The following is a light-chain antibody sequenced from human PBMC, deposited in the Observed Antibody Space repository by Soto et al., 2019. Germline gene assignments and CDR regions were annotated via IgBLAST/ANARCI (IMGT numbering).Light chain of an antibody. J-gene: IGLJ1*01. Sequence: QSVLTQPPSASGSPVQSVTISCTGTSSDVGGYNYVSWYQQHPGKAPKLMIYEVSKRPSGVPDRFSGSKSGNTASLTVSGLQAEDEADYYCSSYAGSNTHYVFGTGTKVTVL. CDR2: EVS. CDR3: SSYAGSNTHYV. CDR1: SSDVGGYNY. V-gene: IGLV2-8*01.